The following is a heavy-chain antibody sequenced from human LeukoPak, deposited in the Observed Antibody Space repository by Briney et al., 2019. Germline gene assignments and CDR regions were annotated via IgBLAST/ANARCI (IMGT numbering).Heavy chain of an antibody. D-gene: IGHD6-19*01. CDR2: IYYSGST. V-gene: IGHV4-59*01. CDR3: ASRAVAGKYFQH. CDR1: GGSISSYY. Sequence: SETLSLTCTVSGGSISSYYWSWIRQPPGKGLEWIGYIYYSGSTNYNPSLKSRVTISVDTSKNQFSLKLSSVTAADTAVYYCASRAVAGKYFQHWGQGTLVTVSS. J-gene: IGHJ1*01.